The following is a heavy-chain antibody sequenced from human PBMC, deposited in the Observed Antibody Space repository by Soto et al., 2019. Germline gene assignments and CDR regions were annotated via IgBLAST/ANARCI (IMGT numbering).Heavy chain of an antibody. Sequence: PGGSLRLSCAASGFTFTNAWMNWVRQAPGKGLEWVGLIKSKTAGGTTDYVAPVKGRFTISRDDSKNMVYLQMNSLKTEDTAVYYCATYPTMIIRVTGIGLHYWGQGTLVTVSS. D-gene: IGHD3-16*01. CDR1: GFTFTNAW. CDR2: IKSKTAGGTT. V-gene: IGHV3-15*07. CDR3: ATYPTMIIRVTGIGLHY. J-gene: IGHJ4*02.